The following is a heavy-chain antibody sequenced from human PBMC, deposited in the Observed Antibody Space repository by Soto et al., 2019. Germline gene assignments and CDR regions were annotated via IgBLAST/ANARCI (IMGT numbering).Heavy chain of an antibody. CDR2: ISAYNGNT. D-gene: IGHD6-13*01. CDR3: ARTMAAAGHDAFDI. CDR1: GYTFTSYG. V-gene: IGHV1-18*04. J-gene: IGHJ3*02. Sequence: QVQLVQSGAEVKKPGASVKVSCKASGYTFTSYGISWVRQAPGQGLEWMGWISAYNGNTNYAQKLQGRVTMTTDTSTSPDYMELRSLRSDATAVYSCARTMAAAGHDAFDIWCQGTMVTFSS.